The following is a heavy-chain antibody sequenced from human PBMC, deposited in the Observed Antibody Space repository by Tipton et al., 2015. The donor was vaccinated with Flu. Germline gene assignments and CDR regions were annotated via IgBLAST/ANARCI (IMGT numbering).Heavy chain of an antibody. CDR1: GYSISSGYY. J-gene: IGHJ2*01. CDR3: ARFPIKPSLWFGEFGL. CDR2: IYHSGST. D-gene: IGHD3-10*01. V-gene: IGHV4-38-2*01. Sequence: TLSLTCAVSGYSISSGYYWGWIRQPPGKGLEWIGSIYHSGSTYYNPSLKSRVTISVDTSKNQFSLKLSSVTAADTAVYYCARFPIKPSLWFGEFGLWGRGTLVTVSS.